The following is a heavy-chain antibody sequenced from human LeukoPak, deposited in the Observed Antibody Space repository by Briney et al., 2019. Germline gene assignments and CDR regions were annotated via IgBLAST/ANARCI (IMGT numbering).Heavy chain of an antibody. Sequence: GGSLRLSCAASGFTFDDYAMHWVRQAPGKGLEWVSGTSWNSGSIGYADSVKGRFTISRDNAKNSLYLQMNSLRAEDTALYYCAKGARYSSSWYEEDFDYWGQGTLVTVSS. V-gene: IGHV3-9*01. CDR1: GFTFDDYA. D-gene: IGHD6-13*01. CDR3: AKGARYSSSWYEEDFDY. J-gene: IGHJ4*02. CDR2: TSWNSGSI.